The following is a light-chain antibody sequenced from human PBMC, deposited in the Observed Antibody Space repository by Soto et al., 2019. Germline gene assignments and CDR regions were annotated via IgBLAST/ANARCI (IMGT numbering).Light chain of an antibody. CDR3: SSYAGSNNLV. CDR2: DVT. V-gene: IGLV2-8*01. J-gene: IGLJ2*01. CDR1: SSDVGGYHY. Sequence: QSALTQPPTASGSPGQSVTISCTGTSSDVGGYHYVSWYQQHPGKAHKLMIHDVTQRPSGVPDRFSGSKSGNTASLTVSGLQGEDEADYYCSSYAGSNNLVFGGGTKVTVL.